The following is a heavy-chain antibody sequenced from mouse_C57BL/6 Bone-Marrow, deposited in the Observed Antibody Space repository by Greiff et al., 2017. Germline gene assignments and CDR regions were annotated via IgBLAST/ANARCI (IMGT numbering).Heavy chain of an antibody. V-gene: IGHV1-9*01. D-gene: IGHD2-3*01. CDR3: ARDDGNYVPSYWYFDV. J-gene: IGHJ1*03. Sequence: QVLLQQSGAELMKPGASVKLSCKATGYTFTGYWIEWVKQRPGHGLEWIGEILPGSGSTNYNEKFKGKATFTADTSSNTAYMQLSSLTTEDSAIYYGARDDGNYVPSYWYFDVWGTGTTVTVSS. CDR1: GYTFTGYW. CDR2: ILPGSGST.